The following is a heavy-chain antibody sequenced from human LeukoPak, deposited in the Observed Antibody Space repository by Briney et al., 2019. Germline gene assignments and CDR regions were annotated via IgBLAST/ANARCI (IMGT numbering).Heavy chain of an antibody. D-gene: IGHD3-10*01. CDR1: GGSISSRGYY. Sequence: PSETLSLTCAVSGGSISSRGYYWTWIRQSAGKGLEWIGRIYPSGSANYNPSFKSRVTISLDASKNQFSLKLSSVTAADTALYYCAREPAAGSGNYWGQGTLVPVSS. CDR3: AREPAAGSGNY. J-gene: IGHJ4*02. CDR2: IYPSGSA. V-gene: IGHV4-61*02.